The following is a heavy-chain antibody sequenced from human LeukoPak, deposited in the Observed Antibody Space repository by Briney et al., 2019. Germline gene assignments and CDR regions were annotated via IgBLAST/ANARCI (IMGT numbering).Heavy chain of an antibody. Sequence: ASETLSLTCTVSGGSISSYYWRWIRHPPRKALEWIGFIYHSGTTNYNPSLKSRVTISVDTSANHFSLRLSSVTASDTAVYYCARHREGAFDIWGQGTMVTVSS. CDR1: GGSISSYY. J-gene: IGHJ3*02. CDR2: IYHSGTT. D-gene: IGHD1-26*01. CDR3: ARHREGAFDI. V-gene: IGHV4-59*08.